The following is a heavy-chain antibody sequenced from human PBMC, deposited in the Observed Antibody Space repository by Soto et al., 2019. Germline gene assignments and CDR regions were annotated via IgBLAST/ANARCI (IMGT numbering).Heavy chain of an antibody. J-gene: IGHJ4*02. CDR3: ARERYYDSSASAGSSGYFDY. CDR2: ISAYNGNT. Sequence: QVQLVQSGAEVKKPGASVKVSCKASGYTFTSYGISWVRQAPGQGLEWMGWISAYNGNTNYAQKLQGRVTMTTDTSTSTAYMELRSLRSDDTAVYYCARERYYDSSASAGSSGYFDYWGQGTLVTVSS. V-gene: IGHV1-18*01. D-gene: IGHD3-22*01. CDR1: GYTFTSYG.